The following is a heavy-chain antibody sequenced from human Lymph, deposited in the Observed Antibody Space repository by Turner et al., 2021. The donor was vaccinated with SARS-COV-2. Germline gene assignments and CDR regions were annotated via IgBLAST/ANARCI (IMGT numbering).Heavy chain of an antibody. J-gene: IGHJ6*02. D-gene: IGHD6-13*01. CDR1: GGTFSSSA. V-gene: IGHV1-69*10. Sequence: QVQLVQSGAEVKKPGSSVKVSCKASGGTFSSSAISWVRQAPGQGLGGVGGYSPRLDKAKCDQEFQGRRTITGEKSTGTDHVELRSLGLEDTAVYCCARIAAPGRGGGVHYYYYAMDVWGQGTTVTVSS. CDR3: ARIAAPGRGGGVHYYYYAMDV. CDR2: YSPRLDKA.